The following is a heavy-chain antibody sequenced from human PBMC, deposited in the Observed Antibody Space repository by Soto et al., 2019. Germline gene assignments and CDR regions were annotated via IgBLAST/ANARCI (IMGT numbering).Heavy chain of an antibody. CDR2: VTSSPSSM. CDR1: GFTFSGFS. V-gene: IGHV3-21*01. Sequence: GGSQRLSCAASGFTFSGFSMNWVRQAPGKGLEWVSSVTSSPSSMFYADSVKGRFTISRDDAKDSLFLQMNSLRADDTAVYYCAREADFASSGYVLDYWGLGTLVTVSS. D-gene: IGHD3-22*01. CDR3: AREADFASSGYVLDY. J-gene: IGHJ4*02.